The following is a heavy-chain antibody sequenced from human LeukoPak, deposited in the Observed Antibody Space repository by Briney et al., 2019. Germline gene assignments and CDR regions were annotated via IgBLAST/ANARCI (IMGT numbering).Heavy chain of an antibody. Sequence: EPGGSLRLSCAASGFTFSSSEMNWVRQAPGKGLQWGSYISSSGNIIYYTDSVKGRFTISRDNAKNSLYLQMNSLRAEDTAVYYCTRPRLTIFGVLIRTHGYWGQGTLVTVSS. V-gene: IGHV3-48*03. J-gene: IGHJ4*02. CDR3: TRPRLTIFGVLIRTHGY. D-gene: IGHD3-3*01. CDR2: ISSSGNII. CDR1: GFTFSSSE.